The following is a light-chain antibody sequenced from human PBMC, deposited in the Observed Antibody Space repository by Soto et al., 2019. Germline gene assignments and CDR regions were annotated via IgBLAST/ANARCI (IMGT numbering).Light chain of an antibody. CDR3: QQYHSSAT. Sequence: EIVLTHSPATLSLSPCERATLSFRASQTVNENHLAWYQQKPGQPPRLLIYGALSRATGISDRFRGSGSGTDFTLTISRLEPEDFAVYYCQQYHSSATFGQGTRLEIK. J-gene: IGKJ5*01. V-gene: IGKV3-20*01. CDR1: QTVNENH. CDR2: GAL.